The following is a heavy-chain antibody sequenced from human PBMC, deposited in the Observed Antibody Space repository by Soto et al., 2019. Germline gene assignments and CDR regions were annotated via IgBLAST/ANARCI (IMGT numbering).Heavy chain of an antibody. Sequence: VASVKVSCKASGGTFSSYAISWVRQAPGQGLEWMGGIIPIFGTANYAQKFQGRVTITADKSTSTAYMELSSLRSEDTAVYYCARDPPMDGYYYGMDVWGQGTTVTVSS. CDR2: IIPIFGTA. J-gene: IGHJ6*02. CDR1: GGTFSSYA. D-gene: IGHD4-17*01. CDR3: ARDPPMDGYYYGMDV. V-gene: IGHV1-69*06.